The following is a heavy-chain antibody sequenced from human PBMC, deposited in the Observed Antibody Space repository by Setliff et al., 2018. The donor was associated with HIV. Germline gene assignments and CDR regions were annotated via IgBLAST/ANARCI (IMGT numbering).Heavy chain of an antibody. CDR3: ARVRERIGVTGTDDAFDI. Sequence: ASVKVSCKASGYTFTAYGLSWVRQAPGQGLEWMGWISPYNGNTNYAQRFQGRLTMTTDTSTITAYMELRSLRSDDTAVYYCARVRERIGVTGTDDAFDIWGQGTAVTVSS. J-gene: IGHJ3*02. V-gene: IGHV1-18*01. CDR2: ISPYNGNT. D-gene: IGHD3-3*01. CDR1: GYTFTAYG.